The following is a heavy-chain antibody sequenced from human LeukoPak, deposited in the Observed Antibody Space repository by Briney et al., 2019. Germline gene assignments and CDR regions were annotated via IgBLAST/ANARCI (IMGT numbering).Heavy chain of an antibody. J-gene: IGHJ5*02. Sequence: SETLSLTCTVSGGSISSYYWSWIRQPAGTALEWIGRIYTSGTITYNPSLKSRVTMSVDTSKNQFSLKLSSVTAADTVVYYCARDSGTTGEVKFDPWGQGTLVTVSS. CDR2: IYTSGTI. CDR3: ARDSGTTGEVKFDP. V-gene: IGHV4-4*07. CDR1: GGSISSYY. D-gene: IGHD3-10*01.